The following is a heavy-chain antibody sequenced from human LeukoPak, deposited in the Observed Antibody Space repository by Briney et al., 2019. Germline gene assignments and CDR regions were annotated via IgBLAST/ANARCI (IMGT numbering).Heavy chain of an antibody. CDR1: GGSISSGGYS. CDR2: IYHSGST. CDR3: ARAGYYYGSGSQFDY. D-gene: IGHD3-10*01. J-gene: IGHJ4*02. Sequence: NASETLSLTCAVSGGSISSGGYSWSWVRQPPGKGLEWIGYIYHSGSTYYNPSLKSRVTISVDRSKNQFSLKLSSVTAADTAVYYCARAGYYYGSGSQFDYWGQGTLVTVSS. V-gene: IGHV4-30-2*01.